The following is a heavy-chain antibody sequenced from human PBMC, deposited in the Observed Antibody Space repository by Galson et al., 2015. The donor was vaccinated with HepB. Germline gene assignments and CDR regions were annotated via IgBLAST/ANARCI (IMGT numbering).Heavy chain of an antibody. V-gene: IGHV3-48*01. CDR2: ISSGSSTV. CDR1: GFTFSDYS. CDR3: VRDRPTEYYYDSYGYAYYFDY. J-gene: IGHJ4*02. D-gene: IGHD3-22*01. Sequence: SLRLSCAASGFTFSDYSMNWVRQAPGKGLEWVSYISSGSSTVHYVDSVKGRFTISRDNSKNTLYLQMNSLRAEETAVYYCVRDRPTEYYYDSYGYAYYFDYWGQGTLVTVSS.